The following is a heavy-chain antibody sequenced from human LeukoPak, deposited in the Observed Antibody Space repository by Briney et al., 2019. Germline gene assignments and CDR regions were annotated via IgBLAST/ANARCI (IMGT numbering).Heavy chain of an antibody. D-gene: IGHD3-3*01. CDR3: QSRFLEWLLDY. CDR1: GGSISSGGYS. CDR2: IYHSGST. V-gene: IGHV4-30-2*01. J-gene: IGHJ4*02. Sequence: SQTLSLTCAVSGGSISSGGYSWSWIRQPPGKGLEWIGYIYHSGSTYYNPSLKSRVTISVDRSKNQFSLKLSSVTAADTAVYYCQSRFLEWLLDYWGQGTLVTVSS.